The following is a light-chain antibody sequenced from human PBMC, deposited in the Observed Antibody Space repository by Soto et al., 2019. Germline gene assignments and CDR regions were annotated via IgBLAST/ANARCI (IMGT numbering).Light chain of an antibody. CDR2: EVS. CDR1: QSLLQSREKTP. CDR3: LQSVQLPRT. Sequence: EIVLTQTPLSLSVTPGQPASISCKSSQSLLQSREKTPFNWYLQRPGQPPQLLIFEVSNRFSGVPDRFSGSGSGTDFTLHISRVEAEDVGVFYCLQSVQLPRTFSQGTKVEIK. V-gene: IGKV2D-29*01. J-gene: IGKJ1*01.